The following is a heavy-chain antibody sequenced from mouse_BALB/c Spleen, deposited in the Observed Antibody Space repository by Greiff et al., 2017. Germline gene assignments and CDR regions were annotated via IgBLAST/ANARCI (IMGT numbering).Heavy chain of an antibody. V-gene: IGHV1-7*01. J-gene: IGHJ2*01. CDR3: ARRGGLFDY. CDR1: GYTFTSYW. CDR2: INPSTGYT. Sequence: QVQLQQSGADLAKPGASVKMSCKASGYTFTSYWMHWVNQRPGQGLEWIGYINPSTGYTEYNQKFKDKATLTADKSSSTAYMQLSSLTSEDSAVYYCARRGGLFDYWGQGTTLTVSS.